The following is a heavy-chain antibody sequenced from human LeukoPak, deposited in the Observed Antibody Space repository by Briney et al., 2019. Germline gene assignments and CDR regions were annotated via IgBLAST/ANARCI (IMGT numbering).Heavy chain of an antibody. V-gene: IGHV4-4*02. Sequence: PSETLSLTCTVSGASIIGPKWWNWVRLSPGKGMEWIGEIFHSGSTHYNPSLKSRVTISVDTSKNQFSLILTSVTDADTAVYYCARGRVRWSSSWYDYWGQGTLVTVSP. CDR1: GASIIGPKW. J-gene: IGHJ4*02. D-gene: IGHD6-13*01. CDR3: ARGRVRWSSSWYDY. CDR2: IFHSGST.